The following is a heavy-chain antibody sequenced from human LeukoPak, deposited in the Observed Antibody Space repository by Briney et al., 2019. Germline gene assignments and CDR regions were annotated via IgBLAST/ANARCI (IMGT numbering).Heavy chain of an antibody. D-gene: IGHD6-19*01. CDR2: INHSGST. V-gene: IGHV4-34*01. J-gene: IGHJ4*02. CDR3: ARGSQWLVRYFDY. Sequence: SETLSLTGAVYGVSFSGYYWSWIRQPPGKGLEWIGEINHSGSTNYNPSLKSRVTISVDTSKNQFSLKLSSVTAADTAVYYCARGSQWLVRYFDYWGQGTLVTVSS. CDR1: GVSFSGYY.